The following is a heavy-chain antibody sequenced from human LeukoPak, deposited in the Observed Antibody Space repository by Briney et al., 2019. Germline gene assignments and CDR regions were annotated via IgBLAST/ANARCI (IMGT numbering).Heavy chain of an antibody. Sequence: SVKVSCKASGGTFSSYGISWVRQAPGQGLEWMGRIIPILDITNYAQKFQDRVTITADKSTSTAYMELSSLRSEDTAVYYCARYPTYCTGGSCYYFDYWGQGTLVTVSS. J-gene: IGHJ4*02. V-gene: IGHV1-69*04. CDR3: ARYPTYCTGGSCYYFDY. CDR2: IIPILDIT. D-gene: IGHD2-15*01. CDR1: GGTFSSYG.